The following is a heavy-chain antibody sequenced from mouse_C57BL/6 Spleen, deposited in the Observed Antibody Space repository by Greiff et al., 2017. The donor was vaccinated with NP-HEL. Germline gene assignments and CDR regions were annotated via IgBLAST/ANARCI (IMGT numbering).Heavy chain of an antibody. CDR2: INYDGSST. Sequence: EVQVVESEGGLVQPGSSMKLSCTASGFTFSDYYMAWVRQVPEKGLEWVANINYDGSSTYYLDSLKSRFIISRDNAKNILYLQMSSLKSEDTATYYCAREEYDYDGRGYAMDYWGQGTSVTVSS. V-gene: IGHV5-16*01. J-gene: IGHJ4*01. D-gene: IGHD2-4*01. CDR3: AREEYDYDGRGYAMDY. CDR1: GFTFSDYY.